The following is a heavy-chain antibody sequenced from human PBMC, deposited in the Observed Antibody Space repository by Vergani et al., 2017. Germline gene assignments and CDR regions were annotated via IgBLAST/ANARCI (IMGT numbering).Heavy chain of an antibody. Sequence: QVQLQESGPGLVKPPETLSLTCTVSGGSISSSSYYWGWIRQPPGRGLEWIGSIYHTGSAYYNPSLKSRVTVSVDTSMNQVSLKLSSVTAADTAVYYCARGSKAAGYSGPDSWGQGTRVTVSS. CDR3: ARGSKAAGYSGPDS. CDR1: GGSISSSSYY. CDR2: IYHTGSA. V-gene: IGHV4-39*07. D-gene: IGHD6-13*01. J-gene: IGHJ4*02.